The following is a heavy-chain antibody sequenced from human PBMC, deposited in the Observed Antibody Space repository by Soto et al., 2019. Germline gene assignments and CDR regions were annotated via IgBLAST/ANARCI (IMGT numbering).Heavy chain of an antibody. CDR1: GYSFTSYW. Sequence: PGESLKISCKASGYSFTSYWIAWVRQMPGKGLEWMGIIYPGDSDTKYSPSFQGQVTISADKSISTAYLQWSSLKASDTAMYYCARQLYTSGWYDFYYWGQGTLVTVSS. CDR3: ARQLYTSGWYDFYY. J-gene: IGHJ4*02. D-gene: IGHD6-19*01. CDR2: IYPGDSDT. V-gene: IGHV5-51*01.